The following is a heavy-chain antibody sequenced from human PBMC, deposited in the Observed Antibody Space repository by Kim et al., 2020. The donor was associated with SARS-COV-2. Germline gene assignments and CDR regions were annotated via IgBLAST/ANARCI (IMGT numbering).Heavy chain of an antibody. CDR1: GFTFSSYA. CDR2: ISGSGGST. CDR3: AKDSIPLVSSGHFDY. J-gene: IGHJ4*02. V-gene: IGHV3-23*01. D-gene: IGHD2-21*01. Sequence: GGSLRVSCAASGFTFSSYAMSWVRQAPGKGLEWVSAISGSGGSTYYADSVKGRFTISRDNSKNTLYLQMNSLRAEDTAVYYCAKDSIPLVSSGHFDYWGQGTLVTVSS.